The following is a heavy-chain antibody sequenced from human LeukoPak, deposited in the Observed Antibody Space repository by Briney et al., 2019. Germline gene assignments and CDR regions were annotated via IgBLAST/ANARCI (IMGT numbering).Heavy chain of an antibody. J-gene: IGHJ4*02. CDR2: IWYDGSNK. V-gene: IGHV3-33*06. CDR1: GFTFSSYG. CDR3: AKAQDTAMALDY. D-gene: IGHD5-18*01. Sequence: GGSLRLSCAAPGFTFSSYGMHWVRQAPGKGLEWVAVIWYDGSNKYYADSVKGRFTISRDNSKNTLYLQMNSLRAEDTAVYHCAKAQDTAMALDYWGQGTLVTVSS.